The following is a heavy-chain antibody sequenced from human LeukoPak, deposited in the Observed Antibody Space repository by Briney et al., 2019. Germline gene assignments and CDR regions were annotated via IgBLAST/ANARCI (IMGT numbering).Heavy chain of an antibody. D-gene: IGHD3-22*01. V-gene: IGHV4-59*12. CDR1: GGSLSDYY. Sequence: SETLSLTCTVSGGSLSDYYWTWVRQPPGKGLEWIGYIYYSGSTNYNPSLKSRVTISVDTSKNQFSLKLSSVTAADTAVYYCARDRGTDSSGYYYLLDVIWGQGTLVTVSS. J-gene: IGHJ4*02. CDR2: IYYSGST. CDR3: ARDRGTDSSGYYYLLDVI.